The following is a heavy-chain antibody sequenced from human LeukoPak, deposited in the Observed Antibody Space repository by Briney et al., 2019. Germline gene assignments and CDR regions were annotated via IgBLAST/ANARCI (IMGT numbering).Heavy chain of an antibody. Sequence: PSETLSLTCTVSGGSISGHYWNWFRQPAGKRLEWMGRIHSTGTTNHNPSLESRVTMSVDTSKNQLSLRLSSVTAADTAVYYCARDRNHRPNFPFYFDSWGQGTSVTVSS. CDR3: ARDRNHRPNFPFYFDS. CDR1: GGSISGHY. CDR2: IHSTGTT. D-gene: IGHD6-6*01. V-gene: IGHV4-4*07. J-gene: IGHJ5*01.